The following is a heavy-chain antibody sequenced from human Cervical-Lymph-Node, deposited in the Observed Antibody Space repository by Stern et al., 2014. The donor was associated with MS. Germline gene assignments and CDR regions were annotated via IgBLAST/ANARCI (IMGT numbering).Heavy chain of an antibody. CDR2: ISWNSGSI. Sequence: EVQLVESGGGLVQPGRSLRLSCAASGFTFDDYAMHWVRQAPGKGLEWVSGISWNSGSIGYADSVKGRFTISRDNAKNSLYLQMNSLRAEDTALYYCARAMVRGVLIFDYWGQGTLVTVSS. V-gene: IGHV3-9*01. CDR1: GFTFDDYA. J-gene: IGHJ4*02. CDR3: ARAMVRGVLIFDY. D-gene: IGHD3-10*01.